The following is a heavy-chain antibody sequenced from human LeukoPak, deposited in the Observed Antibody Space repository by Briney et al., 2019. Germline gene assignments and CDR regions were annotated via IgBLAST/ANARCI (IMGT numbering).Heavy chain of an antibody. CDR3: ARGVSSSWYGEYFQH. V-gene: IGHV4-39*07. CDR1: GDSISSNNYL. CDR2: IYSSGSP. D-gene: IGHD6-13*01. Sequence: PSETLSLTCTVSGDSISSNNYLWAWIRQPPGKGLEWIGNIYSSGSPYYNPSLQSRVTISLDTSKNQFSLNLSSVTAADTAVYYCARGVSSSWYGEYFQHWGQGTLVTVSS. J-gene: IGHJ1*01.